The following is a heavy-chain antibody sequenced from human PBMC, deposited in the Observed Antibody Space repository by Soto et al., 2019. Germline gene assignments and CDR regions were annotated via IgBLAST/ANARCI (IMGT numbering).Heavy chain of an antibody. D-gene: IGHD6-6*01. V-gene: IGHV1-18*01. CDR1: GYTFTSYG. CDR3: ARGRDGDY. J-gene: IGHJ4*02. CDR2: ISAHNGNT. Sequence: QVHLVQSGAEVKKPGASVKVSCKCSGYTFTSYGITWVRQAPGQGLEWMGWISAHNGNTDYAQKVQGRVTVTRDTSTSTAYRELRSLRSDDTAVYYCARGRDGDYWGQGALVTGSS.